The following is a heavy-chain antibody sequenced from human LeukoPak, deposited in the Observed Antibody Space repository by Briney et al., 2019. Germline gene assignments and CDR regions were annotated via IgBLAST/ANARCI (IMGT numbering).Heavy chain of an antibody. D-gene: IGHD3-3*01. CDR2: IDWDDDK. CDR1: GFSLSTRGMC. J-gene: IGHJ6*03. V-gene: IGHV2-70*01. CDR3: ARSYSGDFWSGYYTSYYYYYMDV. Sequence: SGPALVKPTQTLTLTSTFSGFSLSTRGMCVSWIRQPPGKALDWLAPIDWDDDKYYSTSLKTRLTISKDTSKNQVVLTMTNMDPVDTATYYCARSYSGDFWSGYYTSYYYYYMDVWGKGTTVTVSS.